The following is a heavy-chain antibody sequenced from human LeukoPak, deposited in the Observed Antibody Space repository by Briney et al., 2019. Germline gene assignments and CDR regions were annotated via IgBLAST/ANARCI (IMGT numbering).Heavy chain of an antibody. Sequence: NSSETLSLTCTVPGGSISSYYWSWIRQPPGRGLEWIGYIYYSGNTNYNPSLKSRVTISVDTSKNQFSLKLSSVTAADTAVYYCARRNYYGSGSYYPDNWFDPWGQGTLVTVSS. J-gene: IGHJ5*02. CDR1: GGSISSYY. CDR3: ARRNYYGSGSYYPDNWFDP. V-gene: IGHV4-59*08. CDR2: IYYSGNT. D-gene: IGHD3-10*01.